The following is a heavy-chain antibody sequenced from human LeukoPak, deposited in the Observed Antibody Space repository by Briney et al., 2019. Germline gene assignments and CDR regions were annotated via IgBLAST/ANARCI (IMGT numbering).Heavy chain of an antibody. V-gene: IGHV4-31*03. CDR2: IYYSGST. Sequence: SQTLSLTCTVSGGSISSGGYYWSWIRQHPGKGLEWIGYIYYSGSTYYNPSLKSRVTISVDTSKNQFSLKLGSVTAADTAVYYCAKMGPLLGIPAAIGKYYFDYWGQGTLVTVSS. CDR3: AKMGPLLGIPAAIGKYYFDY. CDR1: GGSISSGGYY. J-gene: IGHJ4*02. D-gene: IGHD2-2*01.